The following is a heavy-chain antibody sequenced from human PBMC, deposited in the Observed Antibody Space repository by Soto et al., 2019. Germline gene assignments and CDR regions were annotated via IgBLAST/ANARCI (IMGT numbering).Heavy chain of an antibody. CDR1: GYTFTGYY. CDR2: INPNSGGT. V-gene: IGHV1-2*02. J-gene: IGHJ5*02. CDR3: ARERGESSGPHVRAWFDP. Sequence: ASVKVSCKASGYTFTGYYMHWVRQAPGQGLEWMGWINPNSGGTNYAQKFQGRVTMTRDTSISTAYMELSRLRSDDTAVYYCARERGESSGPHVRAWFDPWGQGTLVTVSS. D-gene: IGHD3-22*01.